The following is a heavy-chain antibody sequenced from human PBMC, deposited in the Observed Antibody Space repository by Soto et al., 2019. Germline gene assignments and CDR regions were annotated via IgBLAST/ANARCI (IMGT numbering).Heavy chain of an antibody. D-gene: IGHD6-6*01. J-gene: IGHJ4*02. V-gene: IGHV3-11*01. Sequence: VGSLRLSCAASGFPFSDYYMSWIRQAPGKGLEWVSHITNNGSTKYYADSVKGRFTISRDNAKNSLFLQMNSLRAEDTAVYYCARTLAARFDYWGQGTPVTVS. CDR1: GFPFSDYY. CDR2: ITNNGSTK. CDR3: ARTLAARFDY.